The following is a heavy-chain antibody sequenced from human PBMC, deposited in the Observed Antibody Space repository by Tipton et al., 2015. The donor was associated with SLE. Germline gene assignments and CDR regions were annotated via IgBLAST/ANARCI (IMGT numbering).Heavy chain of an antibody. CDR3: ARDLGLLGFDY. J-gene: IGHJ4*02. CDR1: GGSVSGHY. D-gene: IGHD3/OR15-3a*01. V-gene: IGHV4-34*01. CDR2: INHSGRT. Sequence: TLSLTCAVYGGSVSGHYWSWIRQPPGKGLEWIGEINHSGRTNYNPSLKSRVTISVDTSKNQFSLKLSSVNAADTAVYYCARDLGLLGFDYWGQGTLVTVSS.